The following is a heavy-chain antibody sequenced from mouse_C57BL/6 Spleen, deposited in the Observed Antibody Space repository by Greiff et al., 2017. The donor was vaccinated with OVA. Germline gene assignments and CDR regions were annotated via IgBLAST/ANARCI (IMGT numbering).Heavy chain of an antibody. D-gene: IGHD1-1*01. CDR2: IWSGGSP. V-gene: IGHV2-2*01. CDR1: GFSLTSYG. Sequence: QVQLQQSGPGLVQPSQSLSITCTVSGFSLTSYGVHWVRQSPGKGLEWLGVIWSGGSPDYNAAFISRLSISKDNSKSQVFFKMNSLQADDTAIYYCARNLPITTVVAPYAMDYWGQGTSVTVSS. CDR3: ARNLPITTVVAPYAMDY. J-gene: IGHJ4*01.